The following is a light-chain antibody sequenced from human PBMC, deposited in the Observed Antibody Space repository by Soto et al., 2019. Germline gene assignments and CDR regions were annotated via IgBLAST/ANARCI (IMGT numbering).Light chain of an antibody. Sequence: DFQMTQSPSSLSASVGDRVTITCRASQGIANYLAWYQQKPGRAPKLVIYAASTLQSGVPSRFSGSGSGTDFTLTISSLQADDVATYYCQRYDKVPLAFGQGTKLEIK. J-gene: IGKJ2*01. CDR1: QGIANY. CDR3: QRYDKVPLA. V-gene: IGKV1-27*01. CDR2: AAS.